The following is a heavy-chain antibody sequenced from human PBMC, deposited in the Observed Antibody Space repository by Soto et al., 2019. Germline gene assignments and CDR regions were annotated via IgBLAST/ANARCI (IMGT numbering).Heavy chain of an antibody. D-gene: IGHD3-16*01. Sequence: ASVKVSCKASGGTFSSYTISWVRQAPGQGLEWMGRIIPILGIANYAQKFQGRVTITADKSTSTAYMELSSLRSEDTAVYYCARDGGGGWNWFDPWGQGTLVTVSS. J-gene: IGHJ5*02. CDR2: IIPILGIA. V-gene: IGHV1-69*04. CDR1: GGTFSSYT. CDR3: ARDGGGGWNWFDP.